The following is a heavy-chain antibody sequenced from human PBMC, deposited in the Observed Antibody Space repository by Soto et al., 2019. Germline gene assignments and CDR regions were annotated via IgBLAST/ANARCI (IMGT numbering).Heavy chain of an antibody. D-gene: IGHD3-9*01. V-gene: IGHV4-59*01. CDR2: IYYSGST. J-gene: IGHJ4*02. CDR3: ARVDILTGYYHFDY. CDR1: AGSISSYY. Sequence: PSLTCTVSAGSISSYYWSWIRQPPGKGLEWIGYIYYSGSTNYNPSLKSRVTISVDTSKNQFSLKLSSVTAADTAVYYCARVDILTGYYHFDYWGQGTLVTVSS.